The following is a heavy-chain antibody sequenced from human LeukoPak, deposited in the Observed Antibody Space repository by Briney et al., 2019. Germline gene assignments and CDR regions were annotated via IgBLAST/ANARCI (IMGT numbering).Heavy chain of an antibody. CDR3: ARGGCSSTSCSPLYNWFDP. Sequence: ASVKVSCKASGYTFTSYDINWVRQATGQGLEWMGWMNPNSGNTGYAQKFQGRVTMTRNTSISTAYMELSSLRSEDTAVYYCARGGCSSTSCSPLYNWFDPWGQGTLVTVSS. CDR2: MNPNSGNT. V-gene: IGHV1-8*01. J-gene: IGHJ5*02. CDR1: GYTFTSYD. D-gene: IGHD2-2*01.